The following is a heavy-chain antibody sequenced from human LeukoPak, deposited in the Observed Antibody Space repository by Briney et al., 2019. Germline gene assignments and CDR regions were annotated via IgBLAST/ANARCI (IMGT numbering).Heavy chain of an antibody. V-gene: IGHV3-23*01. D-gene: IGHD4-17*01. CDR2: ITNSGENT. CDR3: AKYYGDDPDYYYYMDV. J-gene: IGHJ6*03. Sequence: GGSLRLSCEASGFSFPYGMSWVRQAPGKGLEWVSGITNSGENTYYADSVKGRFTISRDNSKNTLYLQMNSLRAEDTAVYYCAKYYGDDPDYYYYMDVWGKGTTVTISS. CDR1: GFSFPYG.